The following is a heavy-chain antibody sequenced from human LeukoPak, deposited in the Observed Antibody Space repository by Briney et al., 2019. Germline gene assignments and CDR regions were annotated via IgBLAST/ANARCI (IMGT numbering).Heavy chain of an antibody. CDR3: AKDRGYCSSTSCLRTYPLDY. D-gene: IGHD2-2*01. CDR1: AFTFSSYA. J-gene: IGHJ4*02. V-gene: IGHV3-23*01. Sequence: GGSLRLSCAASAFTFSSYAMSWVRHAPGKGLEWVSAIRGSGGSTYYADSAKGRLTISRDNSENTLFPQMDSIRAGVTAVYYWAKDRGYCSSTSCLRTYPLDYWGQGTLVTVSS. CDR2: IRGSGGST.